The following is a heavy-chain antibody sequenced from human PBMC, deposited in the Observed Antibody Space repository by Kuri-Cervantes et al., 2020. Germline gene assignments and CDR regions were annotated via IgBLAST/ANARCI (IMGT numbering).Heavy chain of an antibody. J-gene: IGHJ4*02. CDR2: ISGSGDNT. V-gene: IGHV3-23*01. Sequence: GESLKISCAVSGFTFRHYAMSWVRQAPGKGLECVSGISGSGDNTYYADSVKGRFTISRDNSKNTLYLQMNSLRAEDTAVYYCAKDTVVVVTPNFDYWGQGTLVTVSS. D-gene: IGHD3-22*01. CDR3: AKDTVVVVTPNFDY. CDR1: GFTFRHYA.